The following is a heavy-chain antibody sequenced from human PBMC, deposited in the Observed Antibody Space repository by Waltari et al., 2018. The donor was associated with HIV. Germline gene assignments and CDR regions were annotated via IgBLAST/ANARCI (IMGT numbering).Heavy chain of an antibody. CDR1: GGSISSSSYY. D-gene: IGHD6-19*01. CDR3: ARTSPIPVYSSGWYRDAFDI. J-gene: IGHJ3*02. Sequence: QLQLQESGPGLVKPSETLSLTCTVSGGSISSSSYYWGWIRQPPGKGREWIGSIYYSGSTYYNPSLKSRVTISVDTSKNQFSLKLSSVTAADTAVYYCARTSPIPVYSSGWYRDAFDIWGQGTMVTVSS. V-gene: IGHV4-39*01. CDR2: IYYSGST.